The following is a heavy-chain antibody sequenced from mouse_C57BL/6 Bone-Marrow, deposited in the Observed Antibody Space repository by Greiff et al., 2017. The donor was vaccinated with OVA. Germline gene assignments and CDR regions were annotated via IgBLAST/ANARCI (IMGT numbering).Heavy chain of an antibody. CDR2: IWRGGST. CDR1: GFSFTSYG. Sequence: QVQLQQSGPGLVQPSQSLSITCTVSGFSFTSYGVHWVRQSPGKGLEWLGVIWRGGSTDYNAAFMSRLSITKDNSKCQVFFKMNSLQADDTAIYYCAKSYYDPHCYAMDYWGQGTSVTVSS. D-gene: IGHD1-1*02. V-gene: IGHV2-5*01. J-gene: IGHJ4*01. CDR3: AKSYYDPHCYAMDY.